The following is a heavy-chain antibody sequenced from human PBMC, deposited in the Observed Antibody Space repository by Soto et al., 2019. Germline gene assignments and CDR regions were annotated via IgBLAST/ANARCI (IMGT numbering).Heavy chain of an antibody. CDR3: EREEMYSSSWYPDY. Sequence: EVQLVESGGGLVKPGGSLRLSCAASGFTFKSYSMNWVRPAPGKGLEWVSSISHSSHYIYYADSMKGRFTIYRDNAKNSLYLQMNSLRAEDTAVYYCEREEMYSSSWYPDYCGQGTLVTVSS. V-gene: IGHV3-21*01. CDR2: ISHSSHYI. D-gene: IGHD6-13*01. J-gene: IGHJ4*02. CDR1: GFTFKSYS.